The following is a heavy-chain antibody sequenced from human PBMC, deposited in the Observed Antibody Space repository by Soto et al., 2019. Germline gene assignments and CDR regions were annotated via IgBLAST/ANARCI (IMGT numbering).Heavy chain of an antibody. Sequence: PGGSLRLSCAASGFTFSSYAMSWVRQAPGKGLEWVSSISGSGGNTYYADSVKGRFTISRDNSKNTLYLQMNSLRAEDTAVYYCAKDSSVAGTMSHYYYYYGMDVWGQGTTVTVSS. CDR1: GFTFSSYA. CDR2: ISGSGGNT. J-gene: IGHJ6*02. CDR3: AKDSSVAGTMSHYYYYYGMDV. D-gene: IGHD1-1*01. V-gene: IGHV3-23*01.